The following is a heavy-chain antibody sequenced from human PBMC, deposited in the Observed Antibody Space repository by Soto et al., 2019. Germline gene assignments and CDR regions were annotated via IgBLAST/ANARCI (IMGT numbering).Heavy chain of an antibody. Sequence: PSETLSLTCTVTGDSISSRSYYWGWIRQPPGKGLEWIGSIYYSGSTYNNPSLRSRVSMSIDTSKAQFSLKLKSVTAADTALYFCARQRTSVVTQAYFDVWGQGSMVTVSS. D-gene: IGHD2-21*02. V-gene: IGHV4-39*01. CDR1: GDSISSRSYY. J-gene: IGHJ4*02. CDR2: IYYSGST. CDR3: ARQRTSVVTQAYFDV.